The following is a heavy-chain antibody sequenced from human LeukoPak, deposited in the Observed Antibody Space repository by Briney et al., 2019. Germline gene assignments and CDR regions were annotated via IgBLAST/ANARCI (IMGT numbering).Heavy chain of an antibody. V-gene: IGHV3-21*01. CDR2: ISSSSSYI. J-gene: IGHJ4*02. CDR1: GFTFSSYS. Sequence: GGSLRLSRAASGFTFSSYSMNWVRQAPGKGLEWVSSISSSSSYIYYADSVKGRSTISRDNAKNSLYLQMNSLRAEDTAVYYCARDLAHYYDSSGYPYDYWGQGTLVTVSS. D-gene: IGHD3-22*01. CDR3: ARDLAHYYDSSGYPYDY.